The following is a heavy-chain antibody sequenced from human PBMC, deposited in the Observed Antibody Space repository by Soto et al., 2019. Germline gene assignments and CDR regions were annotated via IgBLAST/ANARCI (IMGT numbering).Heavy chain of an antibody. Sequence: PGGSLRLSCAASGFTFSDHYMNWIRQSPEKGLEWVSYITNSGTTMYYADSVKGRFTISRDNAKNSLYLHMNNLRAEDTALYYCARGRRFYYYAMDVWGQGTTVTVSS. CDR2: ITNSGTTM. V-gene: IGHV3-11*01. CDR1: GFTFSDHY. CDR3: ARGRRFYYYAMDV. J-gene: IGHJ6*02.